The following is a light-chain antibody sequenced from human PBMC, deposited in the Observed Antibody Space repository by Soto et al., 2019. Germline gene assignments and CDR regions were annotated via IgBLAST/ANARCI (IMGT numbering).Light chain of an antibody. Sequence: EIVMTQSPATLSLSPGERATLSCRASQTIDNTLAWYQQKPGQAPRVLIFAASSRATGIPDRFSGSGSGTDFTLTISRLEPEDFAVYYCQQYGGSPRTFGQGTKVDIK. V-gene: IGKV3-20*01. CDR2: AAS. J-gene: IGKJ1*01. CDR3: QQYGGSPRT. CDR1: QTIDNT.